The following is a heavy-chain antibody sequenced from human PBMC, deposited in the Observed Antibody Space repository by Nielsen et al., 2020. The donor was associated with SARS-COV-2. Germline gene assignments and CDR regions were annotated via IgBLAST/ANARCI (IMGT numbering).Heavy chain of an antibody. CDR1: GFTFSSYA. J-gene: IGHJ4*02. CDR3: ATHYDILTGDYYFDY. D-gene: IGHD3-9*01. V-gene: IGHV3-30*04. CDR2: ISYDGSNK. Sequence: GGSLRLSCAASGFTFSSYAMHWVRQAPGKGLEWVAVISYDGSNKYYADSVKGRFTISRDNSKNTLYLQMNSLRAEDTAVYYCATHYDILTGDYYFDYWGQGTLVTVSS.